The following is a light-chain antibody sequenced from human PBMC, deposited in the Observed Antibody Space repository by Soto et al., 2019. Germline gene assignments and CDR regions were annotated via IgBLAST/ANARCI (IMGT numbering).Light chain of an antibody. CDR1: QDISNY. CDR2: DAS. CDR3: QQYRHLIT. J-gene: IGKJ5*01. Sequence: DIQMTQSPSSLSASVGDRVTITCQASQDISNYLNWYQQKLGKAPKLLIYDASNLETGVPSRFSGSGSGTDFTFTISSLQPEDIATYYCQQYRHLITFGQGTRLEIK. V-gene: IGKV1-33*01.